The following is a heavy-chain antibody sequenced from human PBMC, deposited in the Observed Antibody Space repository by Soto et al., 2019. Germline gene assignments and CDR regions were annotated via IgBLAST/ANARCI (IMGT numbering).Heavy chain of an antibody. Sequence: QVQLQESGPGLVKPSETLSLTCTVSGGSVSSGSYYWSWIRQPPGKGLEWIGYIYYSGSTNYNPSLKSRVTISVDTSKNQFSLKLSSVTAADTAVYYCARLHPYYYDSSGYYWYAFDIWGQGTMVTVSS. D-gene: IGHD3-22*01. V-gene: IGHV4-61*01. CDR2: IYYSGST. CDR1: GGSVSSGSYY. CDR3: ARLHPYYYDSSGYYWYAFDI. J-gene: IGHJ3*02.